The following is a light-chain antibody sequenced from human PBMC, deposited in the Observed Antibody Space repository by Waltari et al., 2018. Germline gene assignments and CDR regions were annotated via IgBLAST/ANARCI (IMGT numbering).Light chain of an antibody. V-gene: IGKV3-20*01. J-gene: IGKJ1*01. CDR1: QMVRKFY. Sequence: CMASQMVRKFYLAWYQQKPGQSPRLLIYDASTRAAGIPDRFSGSGSGTDFTLTISGLEPQDIAVYYCQHYGISPRTFDQGTKVEMK. CDR2: DAS. CDR3: QHYGISPRT.